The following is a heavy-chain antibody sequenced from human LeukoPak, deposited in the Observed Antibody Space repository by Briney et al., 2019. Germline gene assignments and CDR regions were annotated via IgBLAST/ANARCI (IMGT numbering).Heavy chain of an antibody. Sequence: GGSLRLSCAASGFTFSSYVVHWVRQAPGKGLEWVAVVSYDGSYKNADSVKGRVTISRDNSRNTLYLQMNSLRAEDSAVYYCATQGRGSSGYYFDHWGQGTLVTVSS. CDR2: VSYDGSY. CDR1: GFTFSSYV. J-gene: IGHJ4*02. CDR3: ATQGRGSSGYYFDH. V-gene: IGHV3-30*04. D-gene: IGHD3-22*01.